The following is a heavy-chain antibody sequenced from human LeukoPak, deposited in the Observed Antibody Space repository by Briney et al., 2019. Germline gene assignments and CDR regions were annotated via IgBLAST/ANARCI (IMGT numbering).Heavy chain of an antibody. CDR3: ARARRHTEYWYFDL. D-gene: IGHD3-16*02. CDR2: TYYRSKWYN. CDR1: GDSVSSNSAT. V-gene: IGHV6-1*01. Sequence: SQTLSLTCAISGDSVSSNSATWNWIRQSPSRGLEWLGRTYYRSKWYNDYAVSVKSRITINPDTSKNQFSLQLNSVTPEDTAAYYCARARRHTEYWYFDLWGRGNLVTVSS. J-gene: IGHJ2*01.